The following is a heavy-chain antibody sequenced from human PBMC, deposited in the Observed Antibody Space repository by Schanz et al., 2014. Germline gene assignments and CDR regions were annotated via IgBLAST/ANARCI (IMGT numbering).Heavy chain of an antibody. J-gene: IGHJ4*02. D-gene: IGHD3-10*01. CDR3: AKYRGYYRVSGSYRELEY. CDR2: IGTSGGT. CDR1: GFTFSSYA. V-gene: IGHV3-23*04. Sequence: EVHLVESGGGLVQPGGSLRLSCAASGFTFSSYAMSWVRQAPGKGLEWVSTIGTSGGTNYAESVKGRFTISRDNSKNTLYLQMNSLRPEDTAVYYCAKYRGYYRVSGSYRELEYWGQGTLVTVSS.